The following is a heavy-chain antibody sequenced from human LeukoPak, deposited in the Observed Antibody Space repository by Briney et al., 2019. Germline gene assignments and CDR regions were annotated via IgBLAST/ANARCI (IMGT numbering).Heavy chain of an antibody. J-gene: IGHJ4*02. CDR2: ISSSSSYI. CDR3: GRGDDFWSGPNFDY. CDR1: GFTFSSYS. D-gene: IGHD3-3*01. Sequence: GGSLRLSCAASGFTFSSYSMNWVRQAPGKGLEWVSSISSSSSYIYYADSVKGRFTISRDNAKNSLYLQMNRLRAEDTAVYYCGRGDDFWSGPNFDYWGQGTLVTVSS. V-gene: IGHV3-21*01.